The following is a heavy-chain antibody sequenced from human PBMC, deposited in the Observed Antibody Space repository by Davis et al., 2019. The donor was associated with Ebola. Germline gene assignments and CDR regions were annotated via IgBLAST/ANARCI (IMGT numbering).Heavy chain of an antibody. CDR2: ISAYNGNT. CDR3: ARVRGVVMFYMDV. V-gene: IGHV1-18*01. J-gene: IGHJ6*03. Sequence: ASVKVSCKTSGYSFTSSAINWVRQAPGQGLEWMGWISAYNGNTNYPQKLQGRVTITRDTATSTVYMELRSLRSDDTAVYYCARVRGVVMFYMDVWGKGTTVTVSS. D-gene: IGHD3-3*01. CDR1: GYSFTSSA.